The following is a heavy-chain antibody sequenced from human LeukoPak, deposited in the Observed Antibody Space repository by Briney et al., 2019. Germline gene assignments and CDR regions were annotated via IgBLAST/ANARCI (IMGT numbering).Heavy chain of an antibody. V-gene: IGHV3-7*01. CDR2: IKQDRSEK. CDR3: ARDRATMIEPGTFDY. J-gene: IGHJ4*02. CDR1: GFTSTNYW. Sequence: GWSLRLSCAASGFTSTNYWMGWGCHAPGKGLEFGANIKQDRSEKYYVDSVKGRFTISRDNAKNSLYLQMSSLRAEDTAVYYCARDRATMIEPGTFDYWGQGTLVTVSS. D-gene: IGHD3-22*01.